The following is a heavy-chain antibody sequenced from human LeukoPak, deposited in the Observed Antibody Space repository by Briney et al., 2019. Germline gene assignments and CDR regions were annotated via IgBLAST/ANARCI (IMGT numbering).Heavy chain of an antibody. CDR3: ARDSYYYASSGYRGFDY. CDR2: IYTSGST. CDR1: GGSISSYY. V-gene: IGHV4-4*07. D-gene: IGHD3-22*01. J-gene: IGHJ4*02. Sequence: NASETLSLTCTVSGGSISSYYWSWIRQPAGKGLEWIGRIYTSGSTNYNPSLKSRFTMSVDTSKNQFSLKLSSVTAADTAVYYCARDSYYYASSGYRGFDYWGQGTLVTVSS.